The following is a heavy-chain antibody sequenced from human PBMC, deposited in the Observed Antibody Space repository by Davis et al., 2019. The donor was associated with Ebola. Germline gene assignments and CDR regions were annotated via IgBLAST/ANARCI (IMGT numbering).Heavy chain of an antibody. V-gene: IGHV3-74*01. CDR3: VRDFFEFSSSSFSDS. Sequence: GESLKISCAASGFTLTGYTMNWLRQAPGEGLVWVSRIDADGSVTNYADSVKGRFTISRDNSKNTLYLQMGRLRSDDTAMYYCVRDFFEFSSSSFSDSWGQGTLVTVSS. J-gene: IGHJ4*02. CDR1: GFTLTGYT. D-gene: IGHD6-6*01. CDR2: IDADGSVT.